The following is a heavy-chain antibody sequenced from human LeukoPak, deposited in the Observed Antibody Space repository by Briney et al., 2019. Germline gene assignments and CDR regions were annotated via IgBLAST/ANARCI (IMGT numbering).Heavy chain of an antibody. CDR3: AHSPGGYCSGGSCYSYYFDY. Sequence: SGPTLVKPTQTLTLTCTFSGFSLSTSGVGVGWIRQPPGKALEWLALIYWDDDKRYSPSLKSRLTITKDTSENQVVLTMTNMDPVDTATYYCAHSPGGYCSGGSCYSYYFDYWGQGTLVTVSS. CDR2: IYWDDDK. V-gene: IGHV2-5*02. CDR1: GFSLSTSGVG. J-gene: IGHJ4*02. D-gene: IGHD2-15*01.